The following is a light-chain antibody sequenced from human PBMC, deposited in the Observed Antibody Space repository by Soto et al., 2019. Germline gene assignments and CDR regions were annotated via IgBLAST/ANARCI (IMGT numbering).Light chain of an antibody. CDR1: QSVSSSY. CDR3: QQYGSSPRT. J-gene: IGKJ1*01. Sequence: EIVLTQSPGTLSLSPKEKETNSSRASQSVSSSYLAWYQQKPGQAPRLLIYGASSRATGISDRFSGSGSGTDFTLTIIRLEPEDYAVYYCQQYGSSPRTFGHGTKVDIK. CDR2: GAS. V-gene: IGKV3-20*01.